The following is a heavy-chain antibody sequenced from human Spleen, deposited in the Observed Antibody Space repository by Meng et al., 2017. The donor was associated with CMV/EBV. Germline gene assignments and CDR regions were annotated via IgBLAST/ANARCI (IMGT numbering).Heavy chain of an antibody. CDR1: GGSISSSSYY. V-gene: IGHV4-61*05. CDR2: IFYSGSI. J-gene: IGHJ5*02. Sequence: ESLKISCTVSGGSISSSSYYWGWIRQPPGKGLEWIGYIFYSGSINYNPSLKSRVTISVDTSKNQFSLKLNSVTAADTAVYYCAGRHYTKPYNWFDPWGQGTLVTVSS. CDR3: AGRHYTKPYNWFDP. D-gene: IGHD4-11*01.